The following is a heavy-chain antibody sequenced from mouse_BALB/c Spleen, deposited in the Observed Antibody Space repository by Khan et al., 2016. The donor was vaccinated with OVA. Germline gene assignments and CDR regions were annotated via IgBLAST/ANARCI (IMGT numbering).Heavy chain of an antibody. CDR3: ARSRMAN. V-gene: IGHV3-2*02. CDR1: GYSITSDYA. Sequence: EVQLKESGPGLVKPSQSLSLTCTVTGYSITSDYAWNWIRQFPGNKLEWMGYIRYSGSTSYNPSLQSRISITRDTSKNQFFLQLNSVTTEDTATYYCARSRMANWGQGTTLTVSS. CDR2: IRYSGST. J-gene: IGHJ2*01.